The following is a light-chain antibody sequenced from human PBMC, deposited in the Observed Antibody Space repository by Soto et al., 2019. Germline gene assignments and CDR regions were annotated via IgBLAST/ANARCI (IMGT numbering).Light chain of an antibody. CDR3: RSYTGRSTLV. CDR1: SSDVGGYNY. Sequence: QSALTQPASVSGSPGQSITISCTGTSSDVGGYNYVSWYQQHPGKAPKLMIYEVSNRPSGVSNRVSGSKSGNTASLTISGLQAEDEADDYCRSYTGRSTLVFGGGTKLTVL. CDR2: EVS. V-gene: IGLV2-14*01. J-gene: IGLJ2*01.